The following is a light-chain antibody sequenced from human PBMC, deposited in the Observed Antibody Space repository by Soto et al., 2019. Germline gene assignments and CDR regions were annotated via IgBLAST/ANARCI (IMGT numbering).Light chain of an antibody. Sequence: EVVMTQSPATLSVSPGERATLSXXASQSVRSNFAWYQQKPGQAPRLLIYDAFTRATGIPARFSGSGSGTEFTLTISSLQSEDFAVYYCQQYNNWPPITFGQGTRLEIK. CDR1: QSVRSN. J-gene: IGKJ5*01. CDR3: QQYNNWPPIT. CDR2: DAF. V-gene: IGKV3-15*01.